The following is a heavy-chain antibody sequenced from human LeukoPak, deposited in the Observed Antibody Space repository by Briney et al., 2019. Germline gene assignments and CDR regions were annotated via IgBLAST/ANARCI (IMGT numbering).Heavy chain of an antibody. V-gene: IGHV3-21*01. CDR3: ARDVRYYYDSSGYRNWFDP. D-gene: IGHD3-22*01. CDR2: ISSSSSYI. J-gene: IGHJ5*02. CDR1: GFTFSSYA. Sequence: GGSLRLSCAASGFTFSSYAMSWVRQAPGKGLEWVSSISSSSSYIYYADSVKGRFTISRDNAKNSLYLQMNSLRAEDTAVYYCARDVRYYYDSSGYRNWFDPWGQGTLVTVSS.